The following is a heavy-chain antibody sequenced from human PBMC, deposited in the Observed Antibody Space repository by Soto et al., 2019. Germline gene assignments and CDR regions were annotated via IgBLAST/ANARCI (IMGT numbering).Heavy chain of an antibody. CDR3: AKDWAPVVVVAATLVDY. Sequence: GGSLRLSCAASGFTFSSYGMHWVRQAPGKGLEWVAVISYDGSNKYYADSVKGRFTISRDNSKNTLYLQMNSLRAEDTAVYYCAKDWAPVVVVAATLVDYWGQGTLVTVS. CDR1: GFTFSSYG. J-gene: IGHJ4*02. CDR2: ISYDGSNK. V-gene: IGHV3-30*18. D-gene: IGHD2-15*01.